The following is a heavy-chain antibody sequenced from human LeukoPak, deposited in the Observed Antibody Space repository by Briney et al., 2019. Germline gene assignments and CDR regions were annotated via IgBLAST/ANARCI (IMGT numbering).Heavy chain of an antibody. CDR3: ARYDPARGGWYYDL. J-gene: IGHJ2*01. Sequence: GGSLRLSCAASGFTFSSYAMSWVRQAPGKGLEWVSAISASSTYIYYRDSVKGRFTISRDNANNSLYLQLNSLRAEDTAVYYCARYDPARGGWYYDLWGRGTLVTVSS. CDR2: ISASSTYI. D-gene: IGHD3-16*01. V-gene: IGHV3-21*01. CDR1: GFTFSSYA.